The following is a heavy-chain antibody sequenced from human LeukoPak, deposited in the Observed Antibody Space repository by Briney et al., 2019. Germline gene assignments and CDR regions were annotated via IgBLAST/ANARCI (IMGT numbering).Heavy chain of an antibody. J-gene: IGHJ3*02. CDR1: GGSISSGSYY. V-gene: IGHV4-31*03. Sequence: SETLSLTCTVSGGSISSGSYYWSWIRQHPGKGLEWIGYIYYSGSTYYNPSLKSRVTISVDTPKNQFSLKLSSVTAADTAVYYCAREGSSSPGAFDIWGQGTMVTVSS. CDR3: AREGSSSPGAFDI. D-gene: IGHD6-13*01. CDR2: IYYSGST.